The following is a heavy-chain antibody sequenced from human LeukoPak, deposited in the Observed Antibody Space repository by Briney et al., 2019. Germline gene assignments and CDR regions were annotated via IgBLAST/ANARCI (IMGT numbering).Heavy chain of an antibody. Sequence: SETLSLTCTVSGYSISSGYYRGWIRQPPGKGLEWIGSIYHSGSTYYNPSLKSRVTISVDTSKNQFSLKLSSVTAADTAVYYCARSMIVAAGAFDIWGQGTMVTVSS. V-gene: IGHV4-38-2*02. CDR2: IYHSGST. CDR3: ARSMIVAAGAFDI. J-gene: IGHJ3*02. D-gene: IGHD3-22*01. CDR1: GYSISSGYY.